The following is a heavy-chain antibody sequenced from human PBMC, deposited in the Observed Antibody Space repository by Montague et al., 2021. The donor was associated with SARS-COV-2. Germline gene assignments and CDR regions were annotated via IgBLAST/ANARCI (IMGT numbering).Heavy chain of an antibody. CDR3: ARHAAHHDILAAYDH. V-gene: IGHV4-39*01. CDR1: GDSISGSPYY. D-gene: IGHD3-9*01. J-gene: IGHJ4*02. Sequence: SETLSLTCMVSGDSISGSPYYWSWVRKPPGKGPEWIGSIHYYGTTYHNPSPRSRVTISVDTAKNHLSLKVNSGTAADTALYFCARHAAHHDILAAYDHWGQGTLVTVSS. CDR2: IHYYGTT.